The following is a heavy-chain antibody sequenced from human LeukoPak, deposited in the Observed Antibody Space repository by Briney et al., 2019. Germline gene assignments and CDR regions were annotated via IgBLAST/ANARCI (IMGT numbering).Heavy chain of an antibody. CDR1: GFTVSSNY. J-gene: IGHJ6*03. V-gene: IGHV3-66*02. D-gene: IGHD2-21*02. Sequence: GGSLRLSCAASGFTVSSNYLSWVREAPGKGLEWVSPVYGGGTTYYAESVKGRFTISRDNSKNTLYLQMNRLRPEETAVYYCEGMVVTAVWNYYYYMDVWGKGTTVTVSS. CDR3: EGMVVTAVWNYYYYMDV. CDR2: VYGGGTT.